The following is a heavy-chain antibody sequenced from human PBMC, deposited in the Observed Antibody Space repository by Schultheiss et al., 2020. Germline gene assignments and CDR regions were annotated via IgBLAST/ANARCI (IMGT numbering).Heavy chain of an antibody. CDR1: GYTFSSYT. CDR3: ARDEFRSGWYYPFEY. J-gene: IGHJ4*02. V-gene: IGHV1-18*01. D-gene: IGHD6-19*01. Sequence: ASVKVSCKASGYTFSSYTISWVRQAPGQGLEWVGWISAYNGNTNYAQRLQGRVTMTRDMSTSTAYMELSSLRPEDTAMYYCARDEFRSGWYYPFEYWGQGTLVTVSS. CDR2: ISAYNGNT.